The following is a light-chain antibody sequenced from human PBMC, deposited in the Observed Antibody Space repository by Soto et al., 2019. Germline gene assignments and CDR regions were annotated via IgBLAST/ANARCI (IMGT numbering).Light chain of an antibody. CDR1: QSISNS. J-gene: IGKJ2*01. CDR2: AAS. Sequence: DIQMTQSPSSLSASVGDRVTITCRASQSISNSLNWYQQKPGKAPNLLIYAASRLQSGVPSRFSGSGSGTDFTLTISSQQPEDFATFYCQQSYSTPRTFGQGTKLEIK. CDR3: QQSYSTPRT. V-gene: IGKV1-39*01.